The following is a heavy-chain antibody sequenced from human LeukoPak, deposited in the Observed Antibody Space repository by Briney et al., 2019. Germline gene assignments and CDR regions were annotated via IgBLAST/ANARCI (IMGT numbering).Heavy chain of an antibody. CDR1: GDSLSSGGYS. Sequence: SQALSLTRAVSGDSLSSGGYSWSWLRPPPGKGLGWSVYSYHSGTTYYNPSLKSRVTISVDRSKNQFSLKLSSVTAADTAVYYCARAVHLMMGSGSYDAGGWFDPWGQGTLVTVSS. J-gene: IGHJ5*02. CDR3: ARAVHLMMGSGSYDAGGWFDP. V-gene: IGHV4-30-2*01. CDR2: SYHSGTT. D-gene: IGHD3-10*01.